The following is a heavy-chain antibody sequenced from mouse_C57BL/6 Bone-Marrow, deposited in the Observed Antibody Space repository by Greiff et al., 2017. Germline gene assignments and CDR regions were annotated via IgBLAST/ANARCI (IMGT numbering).Heavy chain of an antibody. V-gene: IGHV5-12*01. CDR2: ISNGGGST. D-gene: IGHD1-1*01. Sequence: EVQRVESGGGLVQPGGSLKLSCAASGFTFSDYYMYWVRQTPEKRLEWVAYISNGGGSTYYPDTVKGRFTISRDNAKNTLYLQMSRLKSEDTAMYYCARAYGIAYWGQGTLVTVSA. CDR1: GFTFSDYY. CDR3: ARAYGIAY. J-gene: IGHJ3*01.